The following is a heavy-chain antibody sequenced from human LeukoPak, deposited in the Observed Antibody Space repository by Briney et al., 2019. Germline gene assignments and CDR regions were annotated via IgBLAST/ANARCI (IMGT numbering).Heavy chain of an antibody. Sequence: GGSLRLSCAASGFTVSSNYMSWVRQAPGKGLEWVSVIYSGGSTYYADSVKGRFTISRHNSKNTLYLQMNSLRAEDTAVYYCARVPITSPQIVGATDYYYYGMDVWGQGTTVTVSS. V-gene: IGHV3-53*04. CDR2: IYSGGST. J-gene: IGHJ6*02. CDR3: ARVPITSPQIVGATDYYYYGMDV. CDR1: GFTVSSNY. D-gene: IGHD1-26*01.